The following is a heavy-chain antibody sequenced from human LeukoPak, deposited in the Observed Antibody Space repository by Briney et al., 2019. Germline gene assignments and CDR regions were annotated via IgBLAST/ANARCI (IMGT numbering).Heavy chain of an antibody. CDR3: AKDGAWLRFDD. CDR1: GFPFSSHG. V-gene: IGHV3-23*01. CDR2: ISPGGGPT. D-gene: IGHD5-12*01. J-gene: IGHJ4*02. Sequence: PGGSLRLSCAGSGFPFSSHGMNWVRQAPGKGLEWVSGISPGGGPTYYADSVRGRFTISRDDSKNTLYLQMKNLRAEDTAVCYCAKDGAWLRFDDWGQGILVTVSS.